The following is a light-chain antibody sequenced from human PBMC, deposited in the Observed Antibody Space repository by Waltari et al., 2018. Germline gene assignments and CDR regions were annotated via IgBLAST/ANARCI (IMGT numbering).Light chain of an antibody. CDR1: SRDIGGTNY. CDR2: DVS. Sequence: QSALTQPASVSGSPGQSITISCTGTSRDIGGTNYVSWYQHYPGKAPKLMIYDVSNRPSGVSTRFSGSKSGNTASLTISGLQTEDEADYYCSSYSSTITLFGGGTKVTVL. V-gene: IGLV2-14*03. J-gene: IGLJ3*02. CDR3: SSYSSTITL.